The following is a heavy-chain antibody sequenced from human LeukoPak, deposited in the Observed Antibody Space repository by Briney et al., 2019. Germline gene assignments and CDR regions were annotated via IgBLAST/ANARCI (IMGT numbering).Heavy chain of an antibody. Sequence: PSETLSLTCAVYGGSFSGYYWSWIRQPPGKGLEWIGEINHSGSTHYNPPLKSRVTISVDTSKNQFSLKLSSVTAADTAVYYCARALDYGGNSGRFDPWGQGTLVTVSS. D-gene: IGHD4-23*01. CDR1: GGSFSGYY. V-gene: IGHV4-34*01. J-gene: IGHJ5*02. CDR2: INHSGST. CDR3: ARALDYGGNSGRFDP.